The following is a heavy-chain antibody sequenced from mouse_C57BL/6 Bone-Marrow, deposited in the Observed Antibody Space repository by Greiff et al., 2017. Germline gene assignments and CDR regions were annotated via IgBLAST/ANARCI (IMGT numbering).Heavy chain of an antibody. D-gene: IGHD2-4*01. V-gene: IGHV1-62-2*01. CDR3: ARHEDYYDYDGAWFAY. CDR1: GYTFTEYT. Sequence: QVQLQQSGAELVKPGASVKLSCKASGYTFTEYTIHWVKQRSGQGLEWIGWFYPGSGSIKYNEKFKDKATLTADKSSSTVYMELSRLTSEDSAVYFGARHEDYYDYDGAWFAYWGQGTLVTVSA. J-gene: IGHJ3*01. CDR2: FYPGSGSI.